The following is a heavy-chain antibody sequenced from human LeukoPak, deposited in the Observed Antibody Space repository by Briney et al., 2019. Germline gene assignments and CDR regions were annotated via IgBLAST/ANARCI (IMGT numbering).Heavy chain of an antibody. CDR3: ATDRGWRTSGYYLYYFEY. D-gene: IGHD3-3*01. CDR1: GFTFSSYS. V-gene: IGHV3-21*01. Sequence: GGSLRLSCAASGFTFSSYSMNWVRQAPGKGLEWVSSISSSSSYVYYADSVKGRFTISRDNAKNSLYLQMNSLRAEDTAVYYCATDRGWRTSGYYLYYFEYWGQGTLVTYSS. J-gene: IGHJ4*02. CDR2: ISSSSSYV.